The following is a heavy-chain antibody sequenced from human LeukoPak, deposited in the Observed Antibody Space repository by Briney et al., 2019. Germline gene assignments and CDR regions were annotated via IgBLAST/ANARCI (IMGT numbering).Heavy chain of an antibody. CDR3: ARNVESGFDI. Sequence: GASVKVSCKASGYTFTSYYILWVRQAPGQGLEWIGFINPSGGSTSYPQMFQGRVTMTRDTSTSTVYMELSSLRSEGTAVYYCARNVESGFDIWGQGTMVTVSS. V-gene: IGHV1-46*01. J-gene: IGHJ3*02. CDR2: INPSGGST. CDR1: GYTFTSYY. D-gene: IGHD3-3*01.